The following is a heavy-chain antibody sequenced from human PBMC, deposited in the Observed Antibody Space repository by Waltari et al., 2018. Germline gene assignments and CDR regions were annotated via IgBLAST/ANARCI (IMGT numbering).Heavy chain of an antibody. J-gene: IGHJ6*02. V-gene: IGHV2-70*01. CDR3: ARHGGSYYYYYGMDV. Sequence: QVTLRESGPALVKPTQTLTLTCTFSGFSLRTSGLCVSWIRHPPGKALEWLAVIDWNDDKYYSTSLKTRLTISKDTSKNQVVLLMTNMDPADTATYYCARHGGSYYYYYGMDVWGQGTTVTVSS. CDR1: GFSLRTSGLC. D-gene: IGHD2-15*01. CDR2: IDWNDDK.